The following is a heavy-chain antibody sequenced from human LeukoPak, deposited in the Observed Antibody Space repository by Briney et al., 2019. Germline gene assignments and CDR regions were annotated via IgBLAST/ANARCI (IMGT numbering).Heavy chain of an antibody. Sequence: SETLSLTCAVSGGSITSTNWWTWVRQPPGKGLEGIGEIYHSGSANYNPSLQSLVTMSVDKSKNLFSLKLSSVTAADTAMYYCARVYCGSSSCYYFDYWGQGILVTVSS. J-gene: IGHJ4*02. D-gene: IGHD2-2*01. CDR1: GGSITSTNW. V-gene: IGHV4/OR15-8*01. CDR3: ARVYCGSSSCYYFDY. CDR2: IYHSGSA.